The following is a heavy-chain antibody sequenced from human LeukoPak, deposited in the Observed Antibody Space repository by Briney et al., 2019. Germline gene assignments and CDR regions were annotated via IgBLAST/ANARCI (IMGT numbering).Heavy chain of an antibody. CDR3: ARAMVRGVPNYFDY. Sequence: GGSLRLSCAASGFTFSSYSMNWVRQAPGKGLEWVSSISSSNSFIFYADSVKGRFTISRDNAKNSLYLQMNSLRAEDTALYYCARAMVRGVPNYFDYWGQGTLVTVSS. V-gene: IGHV3-21*01. J-gene: IGHJ4*02. D-gene: IGHD3-10*01. CDR2: ISSSNSFI. CDR1: GFTFSSYS.